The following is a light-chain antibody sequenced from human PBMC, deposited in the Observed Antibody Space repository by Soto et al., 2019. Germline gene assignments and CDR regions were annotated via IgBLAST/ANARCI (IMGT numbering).Light chain of an antibody. Sequence: DIQLTQSPSSLSASVGDRVTITCRASQAISSYLAWYQQKPGKVPELLIYATSTLQSGAPSRFSGSGSGTDFTLTSSSLQPEDVATYYCHKYNHATTFGGGTKVEIK. J-gene: IGKJ4*01. V-gene: IGKV1-27*01. CDR1: QAISSY. CDR2: ATS. CDR3: HKYNHATT.